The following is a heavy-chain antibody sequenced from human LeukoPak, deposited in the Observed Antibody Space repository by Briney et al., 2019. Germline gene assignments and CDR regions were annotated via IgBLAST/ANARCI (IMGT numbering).Heavy chain of an antibody. CDR3: ALAGGGNLPFDY. CDR2: INSDGSNT. J-gene: IGHJ4*02. V-gene: IGHV3-74*01. D-gene: IGHD4-23*01. Sequence: PGGSLRLSCAASGSTFSSYWMHWVRQAPGKGLVWVSRINSDGSNTRYADFVKGRFTISRDNAKNTLYLQMNSLGAEDTAVYYCALAGGGNLPFDYWGQGTLLTVSS. CDR1: GSTFSSYW.